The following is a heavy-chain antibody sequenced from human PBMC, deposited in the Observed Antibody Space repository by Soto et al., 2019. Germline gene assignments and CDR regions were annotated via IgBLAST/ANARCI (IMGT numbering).Heavy chain of an antibody. J-gene: IGHJ4*02. D-gene: IGHD3-3*01. Sequence: EVQLVESGGGLVKPGGSLRLSCAASGFTFNNAWMNWVRQAPGKGLEWAGHIKSKTDGGTTGYAAPVKGRFTISRDDSKNTLYLQMDSLKTEDTAVYYCTTAYYAFWSGYAFDYWGQGTLVTVSS. CDR1: GFTFNNAW. CDR2: IKSKTDGGTT. V-gene: IGHV3-15*07. CDR3: TTAYYAFWSGYAFDY.